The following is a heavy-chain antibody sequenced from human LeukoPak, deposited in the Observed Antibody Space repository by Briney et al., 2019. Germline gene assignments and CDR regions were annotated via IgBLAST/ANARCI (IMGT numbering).Heavy chain of an antibody. CDR2: INHSGST. V-gene: IGHV4-34*01. CDR1: GGSFSGYY. CDR3: GIGSKRPRPFDY. D-gene: IGHD1-1*01. Sequence: PSETLSLTCAVYGGSFSGYYWSWIRQPPGKGLEWIGEINHSGSTNYNPSLESRVTISVDTSKNQFSLKLSSVTAADTAVYYCGIGSKRPRPFDYWGQGTLVTVSS. J-gene: IGHJ4*02.